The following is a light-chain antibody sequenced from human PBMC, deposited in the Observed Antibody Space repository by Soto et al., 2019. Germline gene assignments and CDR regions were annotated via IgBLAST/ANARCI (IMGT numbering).Light chain of an antibody. J-gene: IGKJ1*01. CDR2: KAS. CDR1: QSISVW. V-gene: IGKV1-5*03. CDR3: QQYNSYART. Sequence: IQMTQSPSTLSASVGERVTITCWASQSISVWLAWYQQKAGKAPNLLIYKASRLESGVPARFSGSGSGTEFTLTISRLQPEDFASYYCQQYNSYARTFGQGTKVDIK.